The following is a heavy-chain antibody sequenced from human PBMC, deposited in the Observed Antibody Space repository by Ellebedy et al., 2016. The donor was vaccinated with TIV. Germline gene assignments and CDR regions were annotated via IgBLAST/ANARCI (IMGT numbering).Heavy chain of an antibody. CDR3: AKGTSSGFNYDRVGLEY. CDR1: GFTFSSFA. D-gene: IGHD3-16*01. CDR2: ISSDGSST. V-gene: IGHV3-23*01. J-gene: IGHJ4*01. Sequence: GESLKISCAASGFTFSSFAMHWVRQPPGKGLEWLSVISSDGSSTYHADSVKGRFTITRDNSKNTLFLQMNRLRSEDTAVYYCAKGTSSGFNYDRVGLEYWGHGTLVTVSS.